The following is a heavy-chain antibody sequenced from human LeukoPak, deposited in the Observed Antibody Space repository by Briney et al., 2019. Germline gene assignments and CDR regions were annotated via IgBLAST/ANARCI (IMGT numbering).Heavy chain of an antibody. V-gene: IGHV3-7*01. Sequence: PGGSLRLSCAASGFTFGSYWMSWVRQAPGKGLEWVANIKQDGSEKYYVDSVKGRFTISRDNAKNSLYLQMNSLRAEDTAVYYCARGAPVVPAAISIWFDPWGQGTLVTVSS. D-gene: IGHD2-2*01. CDR3: ARGAPVVPAAISIWFDP. CDR1: GFTFGSYW. CDR2: IKQDGSEK. J-gene: IGHJ5*02.